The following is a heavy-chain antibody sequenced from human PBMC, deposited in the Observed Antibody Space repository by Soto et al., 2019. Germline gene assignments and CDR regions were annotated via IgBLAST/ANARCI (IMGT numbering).Heavy chain of an antibody. Sequence: ESGGGLVKPGGSLRLSCAASGFTFSSYSMNWVRQAPGKGLEWVSSISSSSSYIYYADSVKGRFTISRDNAKNSLYLQMNSLRAEDTAVYYCARDDYGDNNWFDPWGQGTLVTVSS. V-gene: IGHV3-21*01. J-gene: IGHJ5*02. CDR3: ARDDYGDNNWFDP. CDR1: GFTFSSYS. D-gene: IGHD4-17*01. CDR2: ISSSSSYI.